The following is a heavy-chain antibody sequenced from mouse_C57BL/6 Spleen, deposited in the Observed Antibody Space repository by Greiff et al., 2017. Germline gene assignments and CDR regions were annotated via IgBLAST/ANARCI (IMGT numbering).Heavy chain of an antibody. CDR2: IRNKANTHAT. CDR1: GFNFSDAW. V-gene: IGHV6-6*01. Sequence: EVQGVESGGGLVQPGGSMKLSCAASGFNFSDAWLDWVRQSPEKGLEWVAEIRNKANTHATYYAESVKGRCTISRDDSKSSVYLQMNSLRAEDTGIYYCTPGYFDVWGTGTTVTVSS. J-gene: IGHJ1*03. CDR3: TPGYFDV.